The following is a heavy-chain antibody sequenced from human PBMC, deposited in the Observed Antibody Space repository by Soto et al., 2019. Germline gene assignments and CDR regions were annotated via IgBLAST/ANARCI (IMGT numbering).Heavy chain of an antibody. CDR2: INAGNGNT. CDR1: GYTFTSYA. CDR3: ARKAEGGYNYGY. Sequence: QVQLVQSGAEVKKPGASVKVSCKASGYTFTSYAMHWVRQAPGQRLEWMGWINAGNGNTKNSQKFQGSVTITRDTSASRAYMELSSLRSEDTVVYYGARKAEGGYNYGYWGQETLVTVSS. D-gene: IGHD5-12*01. V-gene: IGHV1-3*01. J-gene: IGHJ4*02.